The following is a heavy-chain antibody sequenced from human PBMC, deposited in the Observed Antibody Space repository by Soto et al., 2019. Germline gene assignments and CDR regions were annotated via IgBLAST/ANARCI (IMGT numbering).Heavy chain of an antibody. J-gene: IGHJ4*02. CDR1: GGTFSSYA. CDR2: IVPIVDTP. D-gene: IGHD2-15*01. CDR3: VRVVAIPGSPDN. Sequence: QAQLVKSGAEVRQPASSVKVSCRTSGGTFSSYAISGVRQAPGQGLEWMGGIVPIVDTPTYAQKFQGRVTITADESTTTVCMELSSLRSDDTAVYYCVRVVAIPGSPDNWGQGTLVTVSS. V-gene: IGHV1-69*12.